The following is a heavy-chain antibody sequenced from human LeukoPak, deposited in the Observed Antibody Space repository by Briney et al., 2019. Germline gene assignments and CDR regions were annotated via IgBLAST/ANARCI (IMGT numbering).Heavy chain of an antibody. Sequence: SETLSLTCAVYGGSFSGYYWSWIRQPPGKGLEWTGEINHSGSTNYNPSLKSRVTISADTSKNQFSLKLSSVTAADTAVYYCARKNTYYDFWSGYTNWFDPWGQGTLVTVSS. CDR1: GGSFSGYY. CDR3: ARKNTYYDFWSGYTNWFDP. CDR2: INHSGST. J-gene: IGHJ5*02. D-gene: IGHD3-3*01. V-gene: IGHV4-34*01.